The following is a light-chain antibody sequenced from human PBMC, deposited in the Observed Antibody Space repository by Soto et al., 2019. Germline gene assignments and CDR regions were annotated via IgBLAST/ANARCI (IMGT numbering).Light chain of an antibody. CDR2: AAS. V-gene: IGKV1-8*01. Sequence: SLMPPSPTSFSASTGDRVPITCRASQGISSYLAWYQQKPGKAPKLLIYAASTLQSGVPSRFSGSGSGTDFTLTISCLQSEDFATYYCQQYYSYPITFGQGTRLEIK. CDR3: QQYYSYPIT. J-gene: IGKJ5*01. CDR1: QGISSY.